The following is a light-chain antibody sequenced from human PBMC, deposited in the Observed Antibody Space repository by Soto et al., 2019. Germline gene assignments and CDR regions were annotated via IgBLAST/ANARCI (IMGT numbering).Light chain of an antibody. Sequence: IRMTQSPSSLTASTGXRVTITCRASQGISSYLAWYQQKPGKAPKLLIYAASSLQSGVPSRFSGSGSGTDFTLTISSLQPEDVATYYCQKYDTAPQTFGQGTKVDIK. V-gene: IGKV1-27*01. CDR3: QKYDTAPQT. J-gene: IGKJ1*01. CDR2: AAS. CDR1: QGISSY.